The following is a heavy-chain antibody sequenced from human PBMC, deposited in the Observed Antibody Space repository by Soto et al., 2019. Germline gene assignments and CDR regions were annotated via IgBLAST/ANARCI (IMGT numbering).Heavy chain of an antibody. CDR2: ISYDGSNK. CDR3: AKGGSSGWSPPPDY. V-gene: IGHV3-30*18. Sequence: QVQLVESGGGVVQPGRSLRLSYAASGFTFSSYGMHWVRQAPGKGLEWVAVISYDGSNKYYADSVKGRFTISRDNSKNTLYLQMNSLRAEDTAVYYCAKGGSSGWSPPPDYWGQGTLVTVSS. CDR1: GFTFSSYG. J-gene: IGHJ4*02. D-gene: IGHD6-19*01.